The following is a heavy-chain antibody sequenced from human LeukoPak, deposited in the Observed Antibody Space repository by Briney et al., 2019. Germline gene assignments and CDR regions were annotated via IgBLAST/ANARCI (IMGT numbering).Heavy chain of an antibody. J-gene: IGHJ4*02. CDR1: GFTFSSYW. D-gene: IGHD4-17*01. Sequence: GGSLRLSCAASGFTFSSYWMHWVRQAPGKGLVWVSRIKSDGSNTNYADSVKGRFTISRDNAKNTLHLQMNSLRAEDTAVYYCAREGFYGDYADYWGQGTLVTVSS. V-gene: IGHV3-74*01. CDR2: IKSDGSNT. CDR3: AREGFYGDYADY.